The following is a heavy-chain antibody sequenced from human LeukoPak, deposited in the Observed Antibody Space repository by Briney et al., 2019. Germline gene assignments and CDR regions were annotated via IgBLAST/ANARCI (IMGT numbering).Heavy chain of an antibody. D-gene: IGHD2-2*01. CDR3: ARDMRCSSTSCYEYYYMDV. Sequence: EASVTLSCKASGYTFTSYGISWVRQAPGQGLEWMGWISAYNGNTNYAQKLQSRVTMTTDTSTSTAYMELRSLRSDDTAVYYWARDMRCSSTSCYEYYYMDVWGKGTTVTVSS. V-gene: IGHV1-18*01. CDR2: ISAYNGNT. CDR1: GYTFTSYG. J-gene: IGHJ6*03.